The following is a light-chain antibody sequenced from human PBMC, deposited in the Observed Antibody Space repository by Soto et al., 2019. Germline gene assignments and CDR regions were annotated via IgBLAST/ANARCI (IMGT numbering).Light chain of an antibody. Sequence: SYELTQPPSVSVSPGQTASITCSGDKLGDKYACWYQQKPGQSPVLVIYEDIKRPSGIPDRFSGSNSGNTATLTISGTQAMDEADYYCQAWDSSTVVFGGGTKVTVL. CDR3: QAWDSSTVV. CDR2: EDI. J-gene: IGLJ2*01. CDR1: KLGDKY. V-gene: IGLV3-1*01.